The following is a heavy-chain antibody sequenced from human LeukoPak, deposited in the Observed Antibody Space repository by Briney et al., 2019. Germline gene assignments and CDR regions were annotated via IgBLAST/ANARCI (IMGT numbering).Heavy chain of an antibody. CDR2: IIPIFGTA. CDR1: GGTFSSYA. V-gene: IGHV1-69*05. J-gene: IGHJ4*02. CDR3: ARDSGYYGSGSYSLFDY. Sequence: SVKVSCKASGGTFSSYAISWVRQAPGHGLEWMGGIIPIFGTANYAQKFQGRVTITTDESPRTAYMELSSLRSEDTAVYYCARDSGYYGSGSYSLFDYWGQGTLVTVSS. D-gene: IGHD3-10*01.